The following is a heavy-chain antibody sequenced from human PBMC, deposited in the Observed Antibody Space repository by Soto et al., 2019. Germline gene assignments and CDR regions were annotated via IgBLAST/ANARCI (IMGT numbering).Heavy chain of an antibody. CDR1: GGSISSGGYY. CDR3: ARDGSWGDYFDS. V-gene: IGHV4-31*03. Sequence: SETLSLTCTVSGGSISSGGYYWSWIRQHPGKGLEWIGYIYYSGSTYYNPSLKSRVTISVDTSKNQFSLKLSSVTAADTAVYYCARDGSWGDYFDSWGQGALVTVSS. D-gene: IGHD6-13*01. CDR2: IYYSGST. J-gene: IGHJ4*02.